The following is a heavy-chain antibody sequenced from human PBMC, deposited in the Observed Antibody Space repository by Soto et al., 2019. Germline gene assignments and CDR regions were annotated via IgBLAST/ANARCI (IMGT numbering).Heavy chain of an antibody. J-gene: IGHJ6*03. CDR1: GGSISSYY. CDR2: IYYSGST. D-gene: IGHD4-4*01. V-gene: IGHV4-59*01. Sequence: SETLSLTCTVSGGSISSYYWSWIRQPPGKGLEWIGYIYYSGSTNYNPSLKSRVTISVDTSKNQFSLKLSSVTAADTAVYYCARVTKVAVTTLYYYYYMDVWGKGTTVTVSS. CDR3: ARVTKVAVTTLYYYYYMDV.